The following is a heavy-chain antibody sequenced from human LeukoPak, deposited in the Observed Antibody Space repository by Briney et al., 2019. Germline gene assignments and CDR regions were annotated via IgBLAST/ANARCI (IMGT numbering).Heavy chain of an antibody. CDR3: AKDRPDSSGYYWYFDY. CDR1: GFTVSSNY. Sequence: GGSLRLSCAASGFTVSSNYMSWVRQAPGKGLEWVSVIYSGGSTYYADSVKGRFTISRDNSKNTLYLQMNSLRAEDTAVYYCAKDRPDSSGYYWYFDYWGQGTLVTVSS. J-gene: IGHJ4*02. D-gene: IGHD3-22*01. V-gene: IGHV3-66*01. CDR2: IYSGGST.